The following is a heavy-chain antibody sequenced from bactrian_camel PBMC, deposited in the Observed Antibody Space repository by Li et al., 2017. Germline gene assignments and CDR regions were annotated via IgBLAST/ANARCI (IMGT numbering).Heavy chain of an antibody. CDR2: IDSDYST. Sequence: VQLVESGGGSVQAGGSLRLSCAASGYTNTVACMGWFRQSAGKEREPVATIDSDYSTTYANSVKGRFTISKDNAKNTLYLQMNSLEPEDTAMYYCAARICGTLSAYRDSLTSGYWGQGTQVTVS. CDR1: GYTNTVAC. J-gene: IGHJ4*01. CDR3: AARICGTLSAYRDSLTSGY. V-gene: IGHV3S53*01. D-gene: IGHD2*01.